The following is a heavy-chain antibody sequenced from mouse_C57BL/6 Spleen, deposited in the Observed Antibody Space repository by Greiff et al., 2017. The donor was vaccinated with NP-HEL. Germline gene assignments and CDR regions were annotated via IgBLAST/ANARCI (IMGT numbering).Heavy chain of an antibody. J-gene: IGHJ4*01. D-gene: IGHD1-1*01. V-gene: IGHV1-82*01. CDR2: IYPGDGAT. Sequence: VQLQQSGPELVKPGASVKISCKASGYAFSISWMNWVKQRPGKGLEWIGRIYPGDGATNYNGKFKGKATLTADKSSSTAYRQLSSLTSEDSAVYFCARDIFYYYGSSYAMDYWGQGTSVTVSS. CDR1: GYAFSISW. CDR3: ARDIFYYYGSSYAMDY.